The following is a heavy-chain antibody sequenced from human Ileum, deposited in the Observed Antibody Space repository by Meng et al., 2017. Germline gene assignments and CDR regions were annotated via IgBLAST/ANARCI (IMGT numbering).Heavy chain of an antibody. CDR3: ARGVGDLGDY. CDR1: GGTFSRYG. D-gene: IGHD3-16*01. V-gene: IGHV1-69*06. J-gene: IGHJ4*02. Sequence: QVQLVQSETEVKKPGSSVKVSCKSSGGTFSRYGISWVRQAPGQGLEWMGGITPMYGTANYGQKFQGRVTITADKSTSTIYMELTSLKSDDTAVYYCARGVGDLGDYWGQGTLVTVSS. CDR2: ITPMYGTA.